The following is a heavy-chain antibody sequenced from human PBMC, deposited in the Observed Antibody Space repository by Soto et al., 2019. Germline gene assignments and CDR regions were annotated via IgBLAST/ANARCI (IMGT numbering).Heavy chain of an antibody. Sequence: GGSLRLSCAASGFSFTTYAMHWVRQAPGKGLEWVAVISDDGSIKYYADSVKGRFTISRDNSKNTFYLQMNSLRGDDTALYYCARALETAMEPCDYWGQGHLVTVSS. CDR2: ISDDGSIK. J-gene: IGHJ4*02. D-gene: IGHD5-18*01. CDR1: GFSFTTYA. V-gene: IGHV3-30-3*01. CDR3: ARALETAMEPCDY.